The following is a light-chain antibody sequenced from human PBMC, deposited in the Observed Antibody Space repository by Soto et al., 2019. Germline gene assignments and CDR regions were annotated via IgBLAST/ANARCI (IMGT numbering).Light chain of an antibody. V-gene: IGKV1-39*01. J-gene: IGKJ1*01. CDR3: QQSYSAPPT. CDR2: AAP. Sequence: DIQMTQSPSSLYASVGDRVTLTCGASQIISTYLNWXQQTAGXXPXXLIYAAPSLQSGVPPRFRRSGSGTDFTLNISSPQSEDFATFLCQQSYSAPPTFGQGTKV. CDR1: QIISTY.